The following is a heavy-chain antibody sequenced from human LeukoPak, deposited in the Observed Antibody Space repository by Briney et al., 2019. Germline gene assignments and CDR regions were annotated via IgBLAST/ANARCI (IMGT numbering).Heavy chain of an antibody. J-gene: IGHJ4*02. V-gene: IGHV4-34*01. CDR1: GGSFSGYY. D-gene: IGHD3-22*01. CDR2: INDSGST. Sequence: SETLSLTCAVYGGSFSGYYWSWIRQPPGKGLECIGEINDSGSTNCNPSLKSRVTISVDTSKNQFSLTLSSVTDADTAVYYCARVIDHDTSGYYLGYWGQGTLVTVSS. CDR3: ARVIDHDTSGYYLGY.